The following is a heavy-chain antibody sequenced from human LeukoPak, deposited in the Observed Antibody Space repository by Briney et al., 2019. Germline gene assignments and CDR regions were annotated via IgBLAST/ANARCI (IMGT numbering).Heavy chain of an antibody. CDR2: INPSGGST. V-gene: IGHV1-2*02. CDR1: GYTFTSYY. J-gene: IGHJ4*02. CDR3: ARVGTIFGNFHFDS. D-gene: IGHD3-3*01. Sequence: ASVKVSCKASGYTFTSYYMHWVRQAPGQGLEWMGIINPSGGSTNYAQNFQGRVTMTRDTSISTAYMELSRLRSDDTAVYYCARVGTIFGNFHFDSWGQGTLVSVSS.